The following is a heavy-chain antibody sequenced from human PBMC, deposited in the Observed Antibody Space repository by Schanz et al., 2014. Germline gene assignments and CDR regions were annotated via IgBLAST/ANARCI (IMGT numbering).Heavy chain of an antibody. D-gene: IGHD3-22*01. J-gene: IGHJ5*02. CDR3: ARGDRTFDP. Sequence: QVQLVQSGAEVKKLGASVKVSCKASGYTFTDYYMHWVRQAPGQGLEWMGWVNPYAGTTKYAQGLQGRVTMTTDTSSTTAYLELGSLTSDDTAIYYCARGDRTFDPWGQGTLVTVSS. CDR2: VNPYAGTT. CDR1: GYTFTDYY. V-gene: IGHV1-18*04.